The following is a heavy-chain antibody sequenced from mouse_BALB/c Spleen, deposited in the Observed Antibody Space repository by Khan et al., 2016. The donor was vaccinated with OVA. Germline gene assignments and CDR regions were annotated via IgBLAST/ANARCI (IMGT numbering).Heavy chain of an antibody. J-gene: IGHJ3*01. CDR3: VNHGSSSAWFTY. CDR2: INPSTDYT. Sequence: QVQLQQSGAELAKPGASVKMSCKASGYTFTSYWMHWVKQRPGQGLEWIGYINPSTDYTEYNQKFKDNATLTVDKSSSTAYMQLTSLTSEDSAVYYCVNHGSSSAWFTYWGQGTLVTVSA. V-gene: IGHV1-7*01. D-gene: IGHD1-1*01. CDR1: GYTFTSYW.